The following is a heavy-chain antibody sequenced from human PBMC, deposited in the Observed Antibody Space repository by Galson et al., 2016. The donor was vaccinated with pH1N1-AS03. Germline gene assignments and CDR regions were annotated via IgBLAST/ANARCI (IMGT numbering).Heavy chain of an antibody. V-gene: IGHV1-2*02. Sequence: SVKVSCKASGYTLTEYYLHWERQAPGQGPEWMGWINPNSGGTKYAQKFQGRVTMTRDTSISTAYMEMSNLKSDDTAVYYCARNRPIAVSGTDGFDPWGQGTLVAVSS. CDR1: GYTLTEYY. J-gene: IGHJ5*02. D-gene: IGHD6-19*01. CDR3: ARNRPIAVSGTDGFDP. CDR2: INPNSGGT.